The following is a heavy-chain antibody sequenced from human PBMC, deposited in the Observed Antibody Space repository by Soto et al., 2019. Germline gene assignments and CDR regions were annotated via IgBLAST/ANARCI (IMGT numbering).Heavy chain of an antibody. D-gene: IGHD3-9*01. CDR3: ARGRTGYDILTRAFDP. CDR2: INHSGST. V-gene: IGHV4-34*01. J-gene: IGHJ5*02. CDR1: GGSFSGYY. Sequence: SETLSLTCAVYGGSFSGYYWSWIRQPPGKGLEWIGEINHSGSTNYNPSLKSRVTISVDTSKNQFSLKLSSVTAADTAVYYCARGRTGYDILTRAFDPWGQGTLVTVSS.